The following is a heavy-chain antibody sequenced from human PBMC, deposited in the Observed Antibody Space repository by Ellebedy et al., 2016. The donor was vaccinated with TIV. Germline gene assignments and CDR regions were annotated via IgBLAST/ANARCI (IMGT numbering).Heavy chain of an antibody. V-gene: IGHV3-48*04. J-gene: IGHJ3*02. Sequence: GGSLRLSCAASGFSFSSYSMNWVRQAPGKGLEWVSYMSGSTITTYYADSVKGRFTISRDNAKNSLYLQMNSLRAEDTAAYYCARDMAWGNERVIDGFDIWGQGTMVIVSS. CDR3: ARDMAWGNERVIDGFDI. CDR2: MSGSTITT. CDR1: GFSFSSYS. D-gene: IGHD7-27*01.